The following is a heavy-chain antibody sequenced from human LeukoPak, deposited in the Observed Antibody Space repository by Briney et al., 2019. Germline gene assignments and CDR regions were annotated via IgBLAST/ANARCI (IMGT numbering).Heavy chain of an antibody. CDR3: GSRIATAGSVDY. CDR2: IYSSGST. Sequence: GGSLRLSCAASGFTVSSNYMSWVRQAPGKGLEWVSVIYSSGSTYYADSVKGRFTISRDNSKNTLHLQMNTLRAEDTAVYYCGSRIATAGSVDYWGQGTQVTVSS. D-gene: IGHD6-13*01. V-gene: IGHV3-53*01. CDR1: GFTVSSNY. J-gene: IGHJ4*02.